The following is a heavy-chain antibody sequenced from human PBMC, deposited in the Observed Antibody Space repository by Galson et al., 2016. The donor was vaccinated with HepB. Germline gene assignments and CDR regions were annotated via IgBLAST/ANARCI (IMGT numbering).Heavy chain of an antibody. CDR2: INSIDGGT. Sequence: SVKVSCKASGNMVTTFYLHWVRQAPGRRLEWMGRINSIDGGTSYAQKFQGRVTMTRDTSTSTVYMELSSLRSEDTAVYYCAREPMVPLKVAFDIWGQGTMVTVSS. V-gene: IGHV1-46*01. D-gene: IGHD4/OR15-4a*01. CDR3: AREPMVPLKVAFDI. CDR1: GNMVTTFY. J-gene: IGHJ3*02.